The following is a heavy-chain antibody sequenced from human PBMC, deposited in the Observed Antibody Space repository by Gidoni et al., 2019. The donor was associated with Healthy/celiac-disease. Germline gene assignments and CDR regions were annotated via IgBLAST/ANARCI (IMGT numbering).Heavy chain of an antibody. CDR1: TFSSYA. Sequence: TFSSYAMHWVRQAPGKGLEWVAVISYDGSNKYYADSVKGRFTISRDNSKNTLYLQMNSLRAEDTAVYYCAREEDYARTGTYYYYGM. J-gene: IGHJ6*01. CDR2: ISYDGSNK. CDR3: AREEDYARTGTYYYYGM. V-gene: IGHV3-30-3*01. D-gene: IGHD4-17*01.